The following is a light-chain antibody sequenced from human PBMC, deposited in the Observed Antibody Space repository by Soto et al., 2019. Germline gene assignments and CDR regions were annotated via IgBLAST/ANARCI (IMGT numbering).Light chain of an antibody. CDR3: SSYTTTNTPVI. Sequence: QSALTQPASVSGSPGQSITISCTGTSSDVGGYNFVSWYQQHPGKAPILMIFEVNNRPSGISNRFSGSKSGNTASLTISGHQAEDEADYYCSSYTTTNTPVIFGGGTKLTVL. CDR1: SSDVGGYNF. CDR2: EVN. V-gene: IGLV2-14*01. J-gene: IGLJ2*01.